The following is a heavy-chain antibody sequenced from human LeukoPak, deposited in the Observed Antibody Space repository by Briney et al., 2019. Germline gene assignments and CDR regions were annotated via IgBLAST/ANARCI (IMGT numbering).Heavy chain of an antibody. Sequence: SQTLSLTCAVSGGSISSGGYSWSWIRQPPGKGLEWIGYVYHSGSTYYNPSLKSRVTISVDRSKNQFSLKLSSVTAADTAVYYCARVSRYCSGGSCFDYWGQGTLVTVSS. V-gene: IGHV4-30-2*01. CDR3: ARVSRYCSGGSCFDY. CDR2: VYHSGST. J-gene: IGHJ4*02. CDR1: GGSISSGGYS. D-gene: IGHD2-15*01.